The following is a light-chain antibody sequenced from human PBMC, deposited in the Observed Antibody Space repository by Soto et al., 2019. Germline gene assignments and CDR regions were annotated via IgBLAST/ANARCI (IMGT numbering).Light chain of an antibody. CDR1: SSDVGGYNY. V-gene: IGLV2-11*01. CDR3: CSYAGSSFYV. CDR2: DVS. J-gene: IGLJ1*01. Sequence: LTQPRSVSGSPGQSVTISCTGTSSDVGGYNYVSWYQQHPGKAPKLMIYDVSKRPSGVPDRFSGSKSGNTASLTISGLQAEDEADYYCCSYAGSSFYVFGTGTKVTVL.